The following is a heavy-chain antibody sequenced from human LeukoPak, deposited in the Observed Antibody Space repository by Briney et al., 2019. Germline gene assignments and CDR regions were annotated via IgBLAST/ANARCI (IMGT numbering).Heavy chain of an antibody. J-gene: IGHJ4*02. CDR2: TSSSSSYI. CDR3: ASFTSGYSYGGDY. V-gene: IGHV3-21*01. D-gene: IGHD5-18*01. Sequence: GGSLRLSCAASGFTFSSYSMNWVRQAPGKGLEWVSFTSSSSSYIYYADSVKGRFTISRDNAKNSLYLQMNSLRAEDTAVYYCASFTSGYSYGGDYWGQGTLVTVSS. CDR1: GFTFSSYS.